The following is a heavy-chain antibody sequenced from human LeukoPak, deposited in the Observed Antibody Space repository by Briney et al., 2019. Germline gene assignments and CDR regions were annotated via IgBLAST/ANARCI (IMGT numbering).Heavy chain of an antibody. CDR3: ARGHRRGDYSDRYNFYDY. CDR1: DASITPYY. CDR2: IHTTGNT. Sequence: SETLSLTCAVSDASITPYYWTWIRQPAGKTLEWIGRIHTTGNTNHNSSLKSRVTMSLDTSNNQFSLKLASVTDADTAVYYCARGHRRGDYSDRYNFYDYWGQGILVTVSS. D-gene: IGHD4-17*01. V-gene: IGHV4-4*07. J-gene: IGHJ4*02.